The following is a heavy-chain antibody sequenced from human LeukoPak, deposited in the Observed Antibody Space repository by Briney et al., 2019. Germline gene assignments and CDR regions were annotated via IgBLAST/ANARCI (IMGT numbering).Heavy chain of an antibody. V-gene: IGHV3-21*06. CDR1: GFTFSSIS. D-gene: IGHD3-22*01. CDR2: FSPDGGTT. CDR3: ARGIGGYDTSGTPKDWFDP. Sequence: PGGALKLSCEATGFTFSSISMNWGRPAPGKGLEWGSSFSPDGGTTYHADSVKGRFSTSRDNTESSLYLQMNSLRAEDTAVYYCARGIGGYDTSGTPKDWFDPWGQGTLVTVSS. J-gene: IGHJ5*02.